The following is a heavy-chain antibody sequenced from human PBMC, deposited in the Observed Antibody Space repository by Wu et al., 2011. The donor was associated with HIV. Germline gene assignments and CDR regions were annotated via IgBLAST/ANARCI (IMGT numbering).Heavy chain of an antibody. CDR3: ASPFGSGP. Sequence: QVQLVQSGGEVKKPGDSVKVSCKASGYTFTTYAISWVRQAPGQGLEWMGWISTYNGKTDYTQKVQGRVTLTTDTSTSTAYMELSRLRSDDTAIYYCASPFGSGPWGQGTLVTVSS. CDR1: GYTFTTYA. D-gene: IGHD3-10*01. J-gene: IGHJ5*02. CDR2: ISTYNGKT. V-gene: IGHV1-18*01.